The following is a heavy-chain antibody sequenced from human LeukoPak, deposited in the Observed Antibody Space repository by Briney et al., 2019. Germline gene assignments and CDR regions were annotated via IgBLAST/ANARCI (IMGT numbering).Heavy chain of an antibody. CDR2: IWYDGSNK. V-gene: IGHV3-33*01. D-gene: IGHD4-11*01. Sequence: GGSLRLSCAASGFSFSSYGMHWIRQAPGKGLEWVAVIWYDGSNKYYADSVKGRFTISRDNSKNTLYLQMNSLRAEDTAVYYCAREGGTVTTVGRYYYGMDVWGQGTTVTVSS. CDR3: AREGGTVTTVGRYYYGMDV. J-gene: IGHJ6*02. CDR1: GFSFSSYG.